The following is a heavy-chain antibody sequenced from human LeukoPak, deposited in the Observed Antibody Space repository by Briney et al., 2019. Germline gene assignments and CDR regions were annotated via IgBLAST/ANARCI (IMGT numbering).Heavy chain of an antibody. V-gene: IGHV5-51*01. J-gene: IGHJ4*02. CDR1: GYSFNTYW. CDR2: IYPGDSDT. D-gene: IGHD3-22*01. CDR3: ARESPYYYDTSDYSGKADS. Sequence: GESLKISCKGSGYSFNTYWIGWVRQMPGKGLEWMGIIYPGDSDTKYSPSFQGQVTISADKSISTAYLQISSLKAEDTAVYYCARESPYYYDTSDYSGKADSWGQGTLVTVSS.